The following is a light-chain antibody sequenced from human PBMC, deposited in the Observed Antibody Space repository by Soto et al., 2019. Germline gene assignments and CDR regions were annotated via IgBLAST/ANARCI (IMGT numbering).Light chain of an antibody. CDR1: TSNIGAGYD. Sequence: QSVLTQPPSVSGAPGQRVTISCTGSTSNIGAGYDVHWYQQLPGTAPKLLIYGNGNRPSGGPDRFSGSKSDTSASLAITGLQAEDAANYYCQSFDTSRNGYVFGTGPKVTVL. CDR2: GNG. J-gene: IGLJ1*01. CDR3: QSFDTSRNGYV. V-gene: IGLV1-40*01.